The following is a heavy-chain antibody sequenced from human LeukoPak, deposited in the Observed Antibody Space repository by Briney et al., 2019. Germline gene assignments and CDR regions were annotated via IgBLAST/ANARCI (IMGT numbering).Heavy chain of an antibody. CDR2: INHSGST. CDR1: GGSFSGYY. CDR3: ARGLWWCSTRRGCWFDP. J-gene: IGHJ5*02. V-gene: IGHV4-34*01. D-gene: IGHD2-8*02. Sequence: PSETLSLTCAVYGGSFSGYYWSWIRQPPGKGLEWIGEINHSGSTNYNPSLKSRVTISVDTSKNQFSLKLSSVTAADTAVHYCARGLWWCSTRRGCWFDPWGQGTLVTVSS.